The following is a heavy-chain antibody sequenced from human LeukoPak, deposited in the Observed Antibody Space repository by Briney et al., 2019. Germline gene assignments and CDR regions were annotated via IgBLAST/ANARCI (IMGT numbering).Heavy chain of an antibody. CDR1: GYTFTSYG. CDR3: ARDPVPQSGYNWNDV. J-gene: IGHJ5*02. CDR2: ISAYNGNT. V-gene: IGHV1-18*01. Sequence: ASVKVSCKASGYTFTSYGISWVRQAPGQGLEWMGWISAYNGNTNYAQKLQGRVTMTTDTSTSTAYMELRSLRSDDTAVYYCARDPVPQSGYNWNDVWGQGTLVTVSS.